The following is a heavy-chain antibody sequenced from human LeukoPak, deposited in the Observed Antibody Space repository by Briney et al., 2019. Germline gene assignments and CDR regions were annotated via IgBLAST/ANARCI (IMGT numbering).Heavy chain of an antibody. V-gene: IGHV3-23*01. CDR1: GFTFSSYA. CDR3: ANPFVVKNDY. Sequence: GGSLRLSCAASGFTFSSYAMSWVRQAPGKGLEWVSAISGSGGSTYYADSVKGQFTVSRDNSKNTLYLQMNSLRAEDTAVYYCANPFVVKNDYWGQGTLVTVSS. J-gene: IGHJ4*02. CDR2: ISGSGGST. D-gene: IGHD2-21*01.